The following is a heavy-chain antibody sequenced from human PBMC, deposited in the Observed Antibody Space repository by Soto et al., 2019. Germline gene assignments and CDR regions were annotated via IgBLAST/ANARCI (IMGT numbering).Heavy chain of an antibody. Sequence: QGQLVESGGGVVQPGRSLRLSCAASGFAFSNHGMHWVRQAPGKGLEWLAVIVREGSEKFYADSVKGRFTIFRDNSKNTLYLDMSSLRAEDTAVYYCARDDDYDDNGLDLWGQGTLVTVSS. CDR1: GFAFSNHG. J-gene: IGHJ4*02. CDR2: IVREGSEK. D-gene: IGHD4-17*01. V-gene: IGHV3-33*01. CDR3: ARDDDYDDNGLDL.